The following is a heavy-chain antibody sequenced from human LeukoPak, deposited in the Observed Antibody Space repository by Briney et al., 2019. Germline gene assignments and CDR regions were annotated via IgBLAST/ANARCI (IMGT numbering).Heavy chain of an antibody. J-gene: IGHJ4*02. CDR3: ASIEMATITFDY. CDR2: IYYSGST. V-gene: IGHV4-59*01. Sequence: SETLSLTCTVSGGSISSYYWSWIRQPPGKGLEWIGYIYYSGSTNYNPSLKSRVTISVDTSKNQFSLKLSSVTAADTAVYYCASIEMATITFDYWGQGTLATVSS. D-gene: IGHD5-24*01. CDR1: GGSISSYY.